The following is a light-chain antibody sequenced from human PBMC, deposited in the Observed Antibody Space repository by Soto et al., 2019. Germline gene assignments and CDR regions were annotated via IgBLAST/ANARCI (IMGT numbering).Light chain of an antibody. CDR2: QDS. CDR1: KLGDKY. J-gene: IGLJ2*01. V-gene: IGLV3-1*01. Sequence: SYELTQPPSVSVSPGQTASITCSGDKLGDKYACWYQQKPGLSPVLVIYQDSKRPSGIPERFSGSNSGNTATLTISGTQAMDVADYYCQAWDSSTVVFGGGTKVTVL. CDR3: QAWDSSTVV.